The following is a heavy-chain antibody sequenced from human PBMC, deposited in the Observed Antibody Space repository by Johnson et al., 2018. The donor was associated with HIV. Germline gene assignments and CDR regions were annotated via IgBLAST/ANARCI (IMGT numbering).Heavy chain of an antibody. D-gene: IGHD3-22*01. CDR3: ARDRGSMIVVGSAFDI. Sequence: QVQLVESGGGVVQPGRSLRLSCAASGFTFSSYGMHWVRQAPGKGLEWVTVISYDGSNKFYADSVKGRFTISRDTSKNTLYLQMNGLRVEDTAVYYCARDRGSMIVVGSAFDIWGQGTMVTVSS. CDR2: ISYDGSNK. CDR1: GFTFSSYG. J-gene: IGHJ3*02. V-gene: IGHV3-30*03.